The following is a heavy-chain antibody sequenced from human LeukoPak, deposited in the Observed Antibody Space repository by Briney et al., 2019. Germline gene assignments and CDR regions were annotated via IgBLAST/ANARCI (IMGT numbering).Heavy chain of an antibody. J-gene: IGHJ4*02. CDR1: GYSLGNYW. CDR3: ARYDGGATADF. CDR2: VFPADSDT. Sequence: GESLKISCKVSGYSLGNYWIAWVRKMPGKGLEWMGIVFPADSDTRYSPSFQGQVTISADKSINTAYLQWSSLKASDTAIYYCARYDGGATADFWGQGTLVTVSS. D-gene: IGHD1-26*01. V-gene: IGHV5-51*01.